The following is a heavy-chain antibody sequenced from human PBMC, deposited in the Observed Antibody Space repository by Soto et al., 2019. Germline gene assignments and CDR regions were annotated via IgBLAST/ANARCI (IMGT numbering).Heavy chain of an antibody. Sequence: GASVKVSCKASGGTFSSYAISWVRQAPGQGLEWMGGIIPIFGTANYAQKFQGRVTITADESTSTAYMELSSLRSEDTAVYYCARVSGGYSSRTIDYWGQGTLVTVSS. D-gene: IGHD2-15*01. CDR3: ARVSGGYSSRTIDY. J-gene: IGHJ4*02. V-gene: IGHV1-69*13. CDR2: IIPIFGTA. CDR1: GGTFSSYA.